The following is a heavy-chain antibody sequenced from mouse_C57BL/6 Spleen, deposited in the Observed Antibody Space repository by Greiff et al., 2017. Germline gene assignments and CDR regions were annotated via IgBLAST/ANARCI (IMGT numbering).Heavy chain of an antibody. D-gene: IGHD1-1*01. V-gene: IGHV1-69*01. J-gene: IGHJ1*03. Sequence: QVQLQQPGAELVMPGASVKLSCKASGYTFTSYWMHWVKQRPGQGLEWIGEIDPSDSYTNYNQKFKGKSTLTVDKSSSTAYMQLSSLTSEDSAVYYCARSTTVPLYFDVWGTGTTVTVSS. CDR2: IDPSDSYT. CDR3: ARSTTVPLYFDV. CDR1: GYTFTSYW.